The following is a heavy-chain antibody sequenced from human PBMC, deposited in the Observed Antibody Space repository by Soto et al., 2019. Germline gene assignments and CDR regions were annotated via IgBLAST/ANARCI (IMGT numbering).Heavy chain of an antibody. CDR3: ARVPSSYDDSSGYYYSGAFDI. D-gene: IGHD3-22*01. Sequence: QVPLVQSGAEVKKPGASVKVSCKASGYTFTSYAMHWVRQAPGQRLEWMGWINAGNGNTKYSQKFQGRVTITRDTSASTAYMELSSLRSEDTAVYYCARVPSSYDDSSGYYYSGAFDIWGQGTMVTVSS. J-gene: IGHJ3*02. CDR1: GYTFTSYA. V-gene: IGHV1-3*01. CDR2: INAGNGNT.